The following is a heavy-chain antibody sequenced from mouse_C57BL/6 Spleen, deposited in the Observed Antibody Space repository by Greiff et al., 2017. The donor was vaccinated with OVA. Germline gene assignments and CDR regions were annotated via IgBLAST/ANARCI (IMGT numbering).Heavy chain of an antibody. J-gene: IGHJ4*01. CDR2: IYPGDGDT. CDR1: GYAFSSSW. D-gene: IGHD1-1*01. CDR3: AREEVVRAMDY. V-gene: IGHV1-82*01. Sequence: VKLMESGPELVKPGASVKISCKASGYAFSSSWMNWVKQRPGKGLEWIGRIYPGDGDTNYNGKFKGKATLTADKSSSTAYMQLSSLTSEDSAVYFCAREEVVRAMDYWGQGTSVTVSA.